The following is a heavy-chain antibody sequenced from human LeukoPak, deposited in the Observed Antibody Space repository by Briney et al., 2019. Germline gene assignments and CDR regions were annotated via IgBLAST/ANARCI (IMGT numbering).Heavy chain of an antibody. V-gene: IGHV1-69*13. CDR3: AGGYYDGSGYYYGFDY. CDR2: IIPIFGTA. D-gene: IGHD3-22*01. CDR1: GGTFSSYA. J-gene: IGHJ4*02. Sequence: SVKVSCKASGGTFSSYAISRVRQAPGQGLEWMGGIIPIFGTANYAQKFQGRVTITADESTSTAYMELSSLRSEDTAVYYCAGGYYDGSGYYYGFDYWGQGTLVTVSS.